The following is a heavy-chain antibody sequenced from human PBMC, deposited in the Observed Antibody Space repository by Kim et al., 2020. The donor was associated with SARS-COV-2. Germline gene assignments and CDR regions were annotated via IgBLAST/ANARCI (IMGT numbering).Heavy chain of an antibody. D-gene: IGHD6-19*01. V-gene: IGHV1-69*13. J-gene: IGHJ5*02. CDR2: IIPIFGTA. Sequence: SVKVSCKASGGTFSSYAISWVRQAPGQGLEWMGGIIPIFGTANYAQKFQGRVTITADESTSTAYMELSSLRSEDTAVYYCARRRHSSGWSERQGWWFDPWGQGTLVTVSS. CDR3: ARRRHSSGWSERQGWWFDP. CDR1: GGTFSSYA.